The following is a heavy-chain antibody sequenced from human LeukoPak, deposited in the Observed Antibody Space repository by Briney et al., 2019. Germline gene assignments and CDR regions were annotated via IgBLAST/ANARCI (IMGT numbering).Heavy chain of an antibody. J-gene: IGHJ6*03. Sequence: SETLSLTCAVSGYSISSGYYWGWIRQPPGKGLERIGSIYHSGNTYYNPSLKGRVTISVDTSKNQFSLKLSSVTAADTAMYYCASTPTVYYYYMDVWGKGTTVTVSS. D-gene: IGHD1-14*01. CDR2: IYHSGNT. V-gene: IGHV4-38-2*01. CDR1: GYSISSGYY. CDR3: ASTPTVYYYYMDV.